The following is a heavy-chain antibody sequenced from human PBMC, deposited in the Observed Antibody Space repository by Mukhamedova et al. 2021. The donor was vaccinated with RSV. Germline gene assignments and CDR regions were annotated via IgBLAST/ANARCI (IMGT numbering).Heavy chain of an antibody. Sequence: HWVRRAPGKGLEWVSAIGTGGDTYYADSVMGRFTISRDNAKKSLYLHMNSLLAADMAVYYCASGARTLYSNDAFDIWGQGTMVT. CDR2: IGTGGDT. J-gene: IGHJ3*02. D-gene: IGHD3-16*01. CDR3: ASGARTLYSNDAFDI. V-gene: IGHV3-47*01.